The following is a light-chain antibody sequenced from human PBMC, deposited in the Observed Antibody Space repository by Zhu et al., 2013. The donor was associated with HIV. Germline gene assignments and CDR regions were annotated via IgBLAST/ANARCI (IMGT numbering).Light chain of an antibody. V-gene: IGKV3-11*01. Sequence: EIVLTQSPGTLSLSPGERATLSCRASQSVSSNYLAWYQQKPGQPPRLLIYDASNRATGIPARFSGSGSGTDFTLTISSLEPEDFAVYYCQQRTNWPPWTFGQGTKVEIK. CDR2: DAS. CDR1: QSVSSNY. CDR3: QQRTNWPPWT. J-gene: IGKJ1*01.